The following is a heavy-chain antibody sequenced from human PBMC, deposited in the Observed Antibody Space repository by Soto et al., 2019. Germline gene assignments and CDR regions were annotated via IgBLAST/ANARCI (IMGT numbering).Heavy chain of an antibody. CDR2: MNPNSGNT. D-gene: IGHD3-3*01. CDR3: ARGGLYYDFWSGYVDY. CDR1: GYTFTSYD. Sequence: QVQLVQSGAEVKKPGASVKVSYKASGYTFTSYDINWVRQATGQGLEWMGWMNPNSGNTGYAQKFQGRVTMTRNTSISTAYMELSSLRSEDTAVYYCARGGLYYDFWSGYVDYWGQGTLVTVSS. V-gene: IGHV1-8*01. J-gene: IGHJ4*02.